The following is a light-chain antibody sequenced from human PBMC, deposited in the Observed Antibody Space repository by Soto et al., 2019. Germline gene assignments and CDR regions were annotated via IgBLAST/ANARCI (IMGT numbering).Light chain of an antibody. CDR3: QQYYSYPPLP. Sequence: AIRMTQSPSSFSASTGDRVTITCRASQGISSYLAWYQQKPGKAPKLLIYAASTLQSGVPSRFSGSASGINFPLSLGCLLAEDFAAYYCQQYYSYPPLPFGGGTKVEIK. V-gene: IGKV1-8*01. CDR1: QGISSY. CDR2: AAS. J-gene: IGKJ4*01.